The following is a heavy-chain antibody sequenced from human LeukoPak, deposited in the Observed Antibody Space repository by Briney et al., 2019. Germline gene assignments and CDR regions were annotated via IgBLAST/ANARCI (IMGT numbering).Heavy chain of an antibody. Sequence: GGSLRLSCAVSGFTFQTFGMHWVRQTPGKGLEWVALFTISRDNSKNTLYLQMDSLRAEDTAVYYCAKSYYDFWSGYYQTFDYWGQGTLVTVSS. CDR1: GFTFQTFG. V-gene: IGHV3-30*02. D-gene: IGHD3-3*01. CDR3: AKSYYDFWSGYYQTFDY. J-gene: IGHJ4*02.